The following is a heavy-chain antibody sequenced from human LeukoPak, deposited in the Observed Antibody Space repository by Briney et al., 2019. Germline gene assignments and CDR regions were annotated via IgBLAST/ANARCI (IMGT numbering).Heavy chain of an antibody. Sequence: ASVKVSCKASGYTFTSYDINWVRQATGQGLEWMGWMNPNSGNTGYAQKFQGRVTMTTDTSTSTAYMELRSLRSDDTAVYYCAMTRWEYDILTFYYYYYMDVWGKGTTVTVSS. CDR2: MNPNSGNT. V-gene: IGHV1-8*01. J-gene: IGHJ6*03. CDR1: GYTFTSYD. CDR3: AMTRWEYDILTFYYYYYMDV. D-gene: IGHD3-9*01.